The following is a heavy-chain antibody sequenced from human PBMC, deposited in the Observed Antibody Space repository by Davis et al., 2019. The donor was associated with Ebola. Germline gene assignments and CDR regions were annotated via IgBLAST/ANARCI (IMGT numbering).Heavy chain of an antibody. CDR1: GFTFSDYY. J-gene: IGHJ4*02. CDR2: ISSSGSTI. V-gene: IGHV3-11*04. D-gene: IGHD2-15*01. CDR3: AKDGPFVDSVVVVAATNYFDY. Sequence: GESLKISCSASGFTFSDYYMSWIRQAPGKGLEWVSYISSSGSTIYYADSVKGRFTISRDNSKNTLYLQMNSLRAEDTAVYYCAKDGPFVDSVVVVAATNYFDYWGQGTLVTVSS.